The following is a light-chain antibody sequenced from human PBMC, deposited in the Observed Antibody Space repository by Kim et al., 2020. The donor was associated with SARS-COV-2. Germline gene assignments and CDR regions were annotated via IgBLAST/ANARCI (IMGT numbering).Light chain of an antibody. CDR1: QNINNW. CDR3: QKKDGE. J-gene: IGKJ2*01. CDR2: DAS. Sequence: IQMTQSPSTLSASVGDRVTITCRASQNINNWLAWYQQKPGKAPKLLIYDASSLESGVPSRFSGSGSGTQFTLTISNLQPDDFATYYCQKKDGEFGQGTKLEI. V-gene: IGKV1-5*01.